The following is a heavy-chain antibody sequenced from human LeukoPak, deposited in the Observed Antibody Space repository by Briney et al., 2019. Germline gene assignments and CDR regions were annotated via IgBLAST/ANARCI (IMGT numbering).Heavy chain of an antibody. Sequence: PGGSLRLSCAASGFTFSYHWMSWARQAPGKGLEWVANIKQDGSEKYYVGSVKGRFTISRDNAKNSLFLQMNSLRAEDTAVYYCARGRYCSGGSCYNDYWGQGTLVTVSS. CDR1: GFTFSYHW. CDR3: ARGRYCSGGSCYNDY. J-gene: IGHJ4*02. V-gene: IGHV3-7*04. CDR2: IKQDGSEK. D-gene: IGHD2-15*01.